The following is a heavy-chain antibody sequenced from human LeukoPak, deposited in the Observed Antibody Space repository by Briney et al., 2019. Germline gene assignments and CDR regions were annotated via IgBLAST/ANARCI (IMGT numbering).Heavy chain of an antibody. Sequence: SETLSLPCTVSGDSVGSDNYYWSWIRQLPGKGLEWIGYIYHNGGTKYNPSLRSRVTMSVDTSENHVSLKLGSVTAADTAVYYCARDRRGYYDSSGYFDRWGQGTLVTVSS. J-gene: IGHJ4*02. CDR1: GDSVGSDNYY. V-gene: IGHV4-61*03. D-gene: IGHD3-22*01. CDR2: IYHNGGT. CDR3: ARDRRGYYDSSGYFDR.